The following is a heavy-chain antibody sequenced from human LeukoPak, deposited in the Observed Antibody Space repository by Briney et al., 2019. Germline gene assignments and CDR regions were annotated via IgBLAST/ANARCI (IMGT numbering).Heavy chain of an antibody. J-gene: IGHJ6*02. V-gene: IGHV4-59*01. Sequence: SETLSLTCTVSGGSISSYYWSWIRQPQGKGLEWIGYIYYSGSTNYNPSLKSRVTISVDTSKNQFSLKLSSVTAADTAVYYCARAQFYYYGMDVWGQGTTVTVSS. CDR1: GGSISSYY. CDR2: IYYSGST. CDR3: ARAQFYYYGMDV. D-gene: IGHD5-24*01.